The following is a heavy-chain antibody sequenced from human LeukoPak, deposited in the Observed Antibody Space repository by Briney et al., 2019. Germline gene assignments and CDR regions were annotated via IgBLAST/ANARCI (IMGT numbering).Heavy chain of an antibody. V-gene: IGHV3-49*04. CDR2: IRSKAYGGTT. J-gene: IGHJ5*02. CDR3: TRVMGSGSGYSYGFS. Sequence: PGGSLRLSCTASGFTFGDYAMSWVRQAPGKGLEWVGFIRSKAYGGTTEYAASVKGRFTISRDDSKSIAYLQMNSQKTEDTAVYYCTRVMGSGSGYSYGFSWGQGTLVTVSS. CDR1: GFTFGDYA. D-gene: IGHD5-18*01.